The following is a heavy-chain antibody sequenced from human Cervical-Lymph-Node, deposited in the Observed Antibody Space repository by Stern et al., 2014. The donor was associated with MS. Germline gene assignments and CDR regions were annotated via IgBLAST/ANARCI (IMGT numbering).Heavy chain of an antibody. D-gene: IGHD3-10*01. CDR2: IKQDGSET. Sequence: EVQLLESGGGLVQPGGSLRLSCAGSGFTFSTYWMTWVRQAPGKGLEWVATIKQDGSETYYVDSVKGRFTISRDNAKNSLFLQMNSLRAEDTALYYCARDDYYGSGRIDYYYYGMDVWGHGTTVAVSS. J-gene: IGHJ6*02. V-gene: IGHV3-7*01. CDR1: GFTFSTYW. CDR3: ARDDYYGSGRIDYYYYGMDV.